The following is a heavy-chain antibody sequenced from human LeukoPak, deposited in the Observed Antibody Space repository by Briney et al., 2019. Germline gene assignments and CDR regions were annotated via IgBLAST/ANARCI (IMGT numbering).Heavy chain of an antibody. CDR2: GNESGGT. CDR3: AKNGQSGFSFDP. CDR1: GGSFNGYY. D-gene: IGHD1-26*01. Sequence: SETLSLTCAVYGGSFNGYYWSWLRQPPGKGLEWIGEGNESGGTKYNPSLKSRVTISADSSKNQFSLKLSSVTAADTAVYYCAKNGQSGFSFDPWGQGILVSVSS. J-gene: IGHJ5*02. V-gene: IGHV4-34*01.